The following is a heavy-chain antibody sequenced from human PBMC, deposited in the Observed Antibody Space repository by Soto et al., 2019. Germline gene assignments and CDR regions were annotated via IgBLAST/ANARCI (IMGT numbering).Heavy chain of an antibody. Sequence: PSQTLSLTCTVSGGYSRSYYWRWIRQPPGKGLEWIGYIYYSGSTNYNPSLKSRVTISVDTSKNQFSLKLSSVTAADTSVYYCARRYGGNFDYWGQGTLVTVSS. D-gene: IGHD4-17*01. CDR3: ARRYGGNFDY. CDR1: GGYSRSYY. V-gene: IGHV4-59*01. J-gene: IGHJ4*02. CDR2: IYYSGST.